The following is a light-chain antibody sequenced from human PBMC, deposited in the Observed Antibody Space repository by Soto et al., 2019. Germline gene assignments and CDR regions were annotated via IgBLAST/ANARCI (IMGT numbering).Light chain of an antibody. V-gene: IGKV2-30*01. Sequence: DVVMTQSPLSLPVTLGQPASISCRSSQSLVYSDGNTYMNWFQQRPGQSPRRLNYKFSNRDSEVPDGFSGSGSGADVTLKISRVEAEDVGVYYCVHATYWPRTFGQGTKVEIK. J-gene: IGKJ1*01. CDR1: QSLVYSDGNTY. CDR2: KFS. CDR3: VHATYWPRT.